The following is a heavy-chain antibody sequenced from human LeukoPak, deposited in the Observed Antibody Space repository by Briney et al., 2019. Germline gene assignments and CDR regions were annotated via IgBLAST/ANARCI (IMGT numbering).Heavy chain of an antibody. D-gene: IGHD1-26*01. V-gene: IGHV4-59*01. CDR2: IYYSGST. CDR1: GGSISSYY. J-gene: IGHJ4*02. CDR3: ARVARGLYYFDY. Sequence: SETLSLTCTVSGGSISSYYWSWIRQPPGKGLEWIGYIYYSGSTNYNPSLKSRVTISVDTSKNQFSMKLSSVTAADTAVYYCARVARGLYYFDYWGQGTLVTVSS.